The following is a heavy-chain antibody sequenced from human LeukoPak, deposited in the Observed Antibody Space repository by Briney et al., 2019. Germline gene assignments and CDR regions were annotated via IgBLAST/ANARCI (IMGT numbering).Heavy chain of an antibody. CDR2: INPNSGGT. J-gene: IGHJ3*02. Sequence: GASVKVSCKASGYTFTDSYLHWVRQAPGQGLEWMGWINPNSGGTNYAQKFQARVTMTRDTSISTAYMEVSRLRSDDTAVYYCARAYCGGDCYTASDIWGQGTMVTDSS. D-gene: IGHD2-21*02. CDR1: GYTFTDSY. CDR3: ARAYCGGDCYTASDI. V-gene: IGHV1-2*02.